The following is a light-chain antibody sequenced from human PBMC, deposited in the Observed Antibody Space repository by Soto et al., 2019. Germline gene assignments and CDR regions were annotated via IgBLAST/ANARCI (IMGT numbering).Light chain of an antibody. J-gene: IGKJ4*01. CDR1: QSISSW. CDR2: KAS. Sequence: DIQMTQSPSTLSASVGDRVTITCRASQSISSWLSWYQQKPGKAPNLLIYKASSLESGVPSRFSRSRSGTEFTLTISSLQPDDFSTYYCQQYNSYPLTFGGGTKVEIK. CDR3: QQYNSYPLT. V-gene: IGKV1-5*03.